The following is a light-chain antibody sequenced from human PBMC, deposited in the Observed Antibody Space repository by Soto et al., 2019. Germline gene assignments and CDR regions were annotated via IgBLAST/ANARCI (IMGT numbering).Light chain of an antibody. V-gene: IGKV1-5*03. Sequence: DIQMTQSPSTLSAPVGDRVTITCRASQSITTWLAWYQQKPGKAPKLLIYKASILESGVPSRFSGSGSGTEFTLTISSLQPDDFATYYFQQYNGYPYTFRHGTKVDI. CDR2: KAS. J-gene: IGKJ2*01. CDR1: QSITTW. CDR3: QQYNGYPYT.